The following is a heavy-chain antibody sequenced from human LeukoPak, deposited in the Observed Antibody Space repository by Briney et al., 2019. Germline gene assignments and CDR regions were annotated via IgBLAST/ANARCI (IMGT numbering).Heavy chain of an antibody. J-gene: IGHJ6*03. CDR2: ISAYNGNT. CDR1: GYTFTSYG. D-gene: IGHD3-3*01. V-gene: IGHV1-18*01. Sequence: ASVKVSCKASGYTFTSYGISWVRQAPGQGLEWMGWISAYNGNTNYAQKLQGRVTMTTDTSTSTAYMELRSLRSDDTAVYYCARSPHFGVDTPLNYYYYYMDVWGKGTTVTVSS. CDR3: ARSPHFGVDTPLNYYYYYMDV.